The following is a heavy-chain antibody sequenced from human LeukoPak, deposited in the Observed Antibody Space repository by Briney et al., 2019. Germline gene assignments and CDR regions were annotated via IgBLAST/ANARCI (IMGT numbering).Heavy chain of an antibody. V-gene: IGHV4-34*01. CDR3: ARASSIRRMIVVVKDDFDI. CDR1: GGSFSGYY. CDR2: INHSGST. J-gene: IGHJ3*02. Sequence: PSETLSLTCAVYGGSFSGYYWSWIRQPPGKGLEWIGEINHSGSTNYNPSLKSRVTISVDTSKNQFSLKLSSVTAADTAVYYCARASSIRRMIVVVKDDFDIWGQGTMVTVSS. D-gene: IGHD3-22*01.